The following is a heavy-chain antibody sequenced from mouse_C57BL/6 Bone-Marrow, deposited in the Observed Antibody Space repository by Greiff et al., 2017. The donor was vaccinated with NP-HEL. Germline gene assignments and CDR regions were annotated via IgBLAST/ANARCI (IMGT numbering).Heavy chain of an antibody. V-gene: IGHV1-61*01. Sequence: QVQLQQPGAELVRPGSSVKLSCKASGYTFTSYWMDWVKQRPGQGLEWIGNIYPSDSETHYNQKFKDKATLTVDESSSTAYMQLSSLTSEDSAVYYCARREGFDYWGQGTTLTVSS. J-gene: IGHJ2*01. CDR2: IYPSDSET. CDR1: GYTFTSYW. CDR3: ARREGFDY.